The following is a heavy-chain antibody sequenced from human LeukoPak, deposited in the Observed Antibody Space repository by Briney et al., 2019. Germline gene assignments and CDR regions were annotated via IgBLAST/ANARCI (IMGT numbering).Heavy chain of an antibody. CDR2: IYYSGST. CDR1: GGSISSSNYY. J-gene: IGHJ3*02. D-gene: IGHD5-18*01. V-gene: IGHV4-39*07. CDR3: ARIPRDEDTAMVFWGLAFDI. Sequence: SETLSLTCTVSGGSISSSNYYWGWIRQPPGKGLEWIGSIYYSGSTYYNPSLKSRVTISVDTSKNQFSLKLSSVTAADTAVYYCARIPRDEDTAMVFWGLAFDIWGQGTMVTVSS.